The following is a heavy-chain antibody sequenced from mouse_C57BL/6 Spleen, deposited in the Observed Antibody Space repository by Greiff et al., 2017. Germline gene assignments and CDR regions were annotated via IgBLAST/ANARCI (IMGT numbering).Heavy chain of an antibody. CDR3: ARSDYDGYYGFAY. CDR2: IYPGDGDT. D-gene: IGHD2-3*01. Sequence: SGAELVKPGASVKISCKASGYAFSSYWMNWVKQRPGKGLEWIGQIYPGDGDTNYNGKFKGKATLTADKSSSTAYMQLSSLTSEDSAVYFCARSDYDGYYGFAYWGQGTLVTVSA. V-gene: IGHV1-80*01. J-gene: IGHJ3*01. CDR1: GYAFSSYW.